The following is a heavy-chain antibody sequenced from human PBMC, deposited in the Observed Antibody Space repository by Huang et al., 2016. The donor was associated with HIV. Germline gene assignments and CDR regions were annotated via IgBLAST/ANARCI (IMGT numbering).Heavy chain of an antibody. CDR3: ARQDTSGWYADPYYFDY. Sequence: QLQLQESGPGLVKPSETLSLTCTVSGGSISTSGYYWGWIRQPPGKGLEWIGSIYYSGDTSYNPSLKSLVPISVDTSKSQFSLKLSSVTAADTAVYYCARQDTSGWYADPYYFDYWGQGTLVTVSS. J-gene: IGHJ4*02. D-gene: IGHD6-19*01. CDR1: GGSISTSGYY. V-gene: IGHV4-39*01. CDR2: IYYSGDT.